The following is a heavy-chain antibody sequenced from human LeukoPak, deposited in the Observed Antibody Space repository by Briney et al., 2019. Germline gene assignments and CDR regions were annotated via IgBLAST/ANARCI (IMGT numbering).Heavy chain of an antibody. CDR1: GLTFSSHW. D-gene: IGHD1-14*01. CDR3: AKDLGGIDYYGMDV. J-gene: IGHJ6*02. CDR2: ITNDGSST. Sequence: GGSLRLSCAASGLTFSSHWMHWVRQAPGKGLVWVSRITNDGSSTTYADSVKGRFTISRDNAKNTLYLQMNSLRAEDTAVYYCAKDLGGIDYYGMDVWGQGTTVTVSS. V-gene: IGHV3-74*01.